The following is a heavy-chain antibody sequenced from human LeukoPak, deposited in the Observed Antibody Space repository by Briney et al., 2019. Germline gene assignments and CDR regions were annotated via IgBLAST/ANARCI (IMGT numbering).Heavy chain of an antibody. D-gene: IGHD4-23*01. Sequence: SETLSLTCTVSGGSISSYYWSWIRQPPGKGLEWIGYIYYSGSTNYNPSLKSRVTISVDTSKNQFSLKLSSVTAADTAVYYCARVVGSVGIPVYYYYYMDVWGKGTTVTVSS. CDR2: IYYSGST. CDR1: GGSISSYY. V-gene: IGHV4-59*01. CDR3: ARVVGSVGIPVYYYYYMDV. J-gene: IGHJ6*03.